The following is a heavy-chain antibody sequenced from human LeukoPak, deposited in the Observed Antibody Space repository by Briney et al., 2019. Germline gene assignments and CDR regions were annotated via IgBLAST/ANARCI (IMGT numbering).Heavy chain of an antibody. CDR2: IYYSGST. J-gene: IGHJ6*03. CDR3: ARDGGSSSIYYYYYYMDV. CDR1: GGSISSSSYY. Sequence: SETLSLTCTVSGGSISSSSYYWGWIRQPPGKGLEWIGSIYYSGSTYYNPSLKSRVTISVDTSKNQFSLKLSSVTAADTAVYYCARDGGSSSIYYYYYYMDVWGKGTTVTVSS. D-gene: IGHD6-6*01. V-gene: IGHV4-39*07.